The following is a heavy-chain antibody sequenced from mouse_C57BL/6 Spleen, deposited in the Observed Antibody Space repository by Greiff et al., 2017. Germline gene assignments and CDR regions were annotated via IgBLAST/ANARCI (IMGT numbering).Heavy chain of an antibody. CDR3: ARYDYGRNYAMDY. Sequence: EVKLMESGGGLVKPGGSLKLSCAASGFTFSDYGMHWVRQAPEKGLEWVAYISSGSSTIYYADTVKGRFTISRDNAKNTLFLQMTSLRSEDTAMYYCARYDYGRNYAMDYWGQGTSVTVSS. CDR2: ISSGSSTI. J-gene: IGHJ4*01. CDR1: GFTFSDYG. V-gene: IGHV5-17*01. D-gene: IGHD2-4*01.